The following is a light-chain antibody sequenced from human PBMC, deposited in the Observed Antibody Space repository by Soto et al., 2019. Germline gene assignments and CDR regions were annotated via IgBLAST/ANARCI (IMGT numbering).Light chain of an antibody. CDR1: SSDVGGYDY. CDR2: DIS. Sequence: QSALTQPASVSGSPGQSITISCTGTSSDVGGYDYVSWYQQHPGKAPKLMIYDISNRPSGVSDRFSGSKSANTASLTSSGLQAEDEADYYCSSFTASNTEVFGGGTKVTVL. V-gene: IGLV2-14*01. CDR3: SSFTASNTEV. J-gene: IGLJ2*01.